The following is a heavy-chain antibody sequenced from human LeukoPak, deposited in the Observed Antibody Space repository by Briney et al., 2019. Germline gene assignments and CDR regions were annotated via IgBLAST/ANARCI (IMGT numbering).Heavy chain of an antibody. CDR2: ISWHSDQI. CDR1: GVTFDEYA. CDR3: ARVGIVGATTGFDY. Sequence: GGALRLSCADSGVTFDEYAMHWVRQGPGKGLEWGAGISWHSDQIVYANSVKGRFTVSRDNAKNSLYLQMNSLRAEDTAVYYCARVGIVGATTGFDYWGQGTLVTISS. D-gene: IGHD1-26*01. J-gene: IGHJ4*02. V-gene: IGHV3-9*01.